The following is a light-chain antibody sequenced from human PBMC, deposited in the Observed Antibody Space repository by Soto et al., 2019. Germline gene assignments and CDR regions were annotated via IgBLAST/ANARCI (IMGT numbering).Light chain of an antibody. CDR1: QSLLHRNGNNY. CDR3: MQTLQTPPA. J-gene: IGKJ5*01. V-gene: IGKV2-28*01. CDR2: LGS. Sequence: DIVMTQSPLSLPVTPGEPASISCRSSQSLLHRNGNNYWDWYLRKPGQSPHLLIYLGSNRASGVPDRFSGSGSGTDFTLKISSVEAEDVGVYYCMQTLQTPPAFGQGTRLEIK.